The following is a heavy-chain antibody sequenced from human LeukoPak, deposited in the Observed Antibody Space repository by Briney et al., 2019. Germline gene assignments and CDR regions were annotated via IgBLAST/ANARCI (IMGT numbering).Heavy chain of an antibody. J-gene: IGHJ4*02. V-gene: IGHV3-7*04. CDR2: IKPDESER. CDR3: ARDRNYYEYLEY. Sequence: PGGSLRLSCAASGFTFSSYGMHWVRQAPGKGLEWLANIKPDESERYYVDSVKGRFSISRDNAKNSLYLQMNSLRAEDTAVYFCARDRNYYEYLEYWGQGALATVSS. CDR1: GFTFSSYG. D-gene: IGHD3-22*01.